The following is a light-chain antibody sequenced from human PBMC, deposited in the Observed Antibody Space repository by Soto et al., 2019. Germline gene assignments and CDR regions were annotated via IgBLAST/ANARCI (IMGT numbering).Light chain of an antibody. Sequence: DSQMTQSPSSLSASVGDRVTITCRASQSISSYLNWYQQRPGKAPKLLIDAASSLQSWVPSRFSGSGSGTDFTLTISSPQPEDGATYYCQQSYRTPHTFGQGIRREIK. J-gene: IGKJ5*01. CDR1: QSISSY. CDR2: AAS. CDR3: QQSYRTPHT. V-gene: IGKV1-39*01.